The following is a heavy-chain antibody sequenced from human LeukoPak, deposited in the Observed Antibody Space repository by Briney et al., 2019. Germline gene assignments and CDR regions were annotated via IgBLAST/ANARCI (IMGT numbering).Heavy chain of an antibody. Sequence: PGGSLRLSCAASGFTFSSYAMSGVRQAPGKGLEWVSAISGSGGSTYYADSVKGRFPLSRDNSKNTLYLQMNSLRAEDPAVYYRAKERFEQQLPGWFHPWRQATLVTVSS. CDR1: GFTFSSYA. V-gene: IGHV3-23*01. CDR2: ISGSGGST. J-gene: IGHJ5*02. CDR3: AKERFEQQLPGWFHP. D-gene: IGHD6-13*01.